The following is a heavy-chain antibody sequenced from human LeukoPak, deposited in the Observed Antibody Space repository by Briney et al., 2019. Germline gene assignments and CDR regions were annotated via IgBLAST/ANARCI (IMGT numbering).Heavy chain of an antibody. D-gene: IGHD3-22*01. J-gene: IGHJ4*02. Sequence: ASVKVSCKASGYTFTGYYMHWVRQAPGQGLEWMGWINPNSGGTNYAQKFQGRVTMTRDTSISTAYMELSRLRSDDTAVYYCARAGGYDSSGYCYWAFGYWGQGTLVTVSS. V-gene: IGHV1-2*02. CDR1: GYTFTGYY. CDR3: ARAGGYDSSGYCYWAFGY. CDR2: INPNSGGT.